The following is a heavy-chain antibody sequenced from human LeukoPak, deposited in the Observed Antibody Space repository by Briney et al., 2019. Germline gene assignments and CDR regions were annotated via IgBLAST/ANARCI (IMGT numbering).Heavy chain of an antibody. CDR3: ARVSCSGGTCYDLGWFDS. V-gene: IGHV1-2*02. CDR2: INPNSGGT. D-gene: IGHD2-15*01. J-gene: IGHJ5*01. Sequence: ASVKVSCKGSGYTFIDYHIHWVRQAPGQGLEWMGWINPNSGGTIYAQKFQGRVTMTRDTSINTAYMELSRLTSDDAAMYCCARVSCSGGTCYDLGWFDSWGQGTLVTVSS. CDR1: GYTFIDYH.